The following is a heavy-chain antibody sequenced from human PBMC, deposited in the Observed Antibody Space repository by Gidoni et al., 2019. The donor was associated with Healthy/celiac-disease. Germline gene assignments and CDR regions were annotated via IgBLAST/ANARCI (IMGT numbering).Heavy chain of an antibody. D-gene: IGHD6-13*01. CDR3: AREIAAAGAGGDFDY. Sequence: QVQLQQWGAGLLKPSETLSLTCAVYGGSFSGYYWSWIRQPPGKGLEWIGEINHSGSTNYNPSLKSRVTISVDTSKNQFSLKLSSVTAADTAVYYCAREIAAAGAGGDFDYWGQGTLVTVSS. V-gene: IGHV4-34*01. CDR2: INHSGST. J-gene: IGHJ4*02. CDR1: GGSFSGYY.